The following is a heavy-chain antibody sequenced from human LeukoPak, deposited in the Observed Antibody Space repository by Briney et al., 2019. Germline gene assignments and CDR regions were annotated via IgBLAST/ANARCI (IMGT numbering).Heavy chain of an antibody. CDR1: GGYISTSNYY. CDR3: ASPYNWNDAAAFDI. J-gene: IGHJ3*02. Sequence: SETLSLTCTVSGGYISTSNYYWGWIRQSPGKGLEWIGNIYYSGSTYYNPSLKSRVSLSIDTSMNQFSLKVNSLTVADTAVYYCASPYNWNDAAAFDIWGQGTMVTVSS. CDR2: IYYSGST. V-gene: IGHV4-39*01. D-gene: IGHD1-20*01.